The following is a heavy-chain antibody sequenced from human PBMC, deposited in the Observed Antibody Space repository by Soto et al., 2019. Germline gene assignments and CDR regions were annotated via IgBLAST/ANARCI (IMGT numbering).Heavy chain of an antibody. CDR3: TKDIWSTTSQPGY. D-gene: IGHD1-26*01. Sequence: PGGSLRLSCAASGFTFSSYSMNWVRQAPGKGLEWVSSISSSSSYIYYADSVKGRFTISRDNAKNSLYLQMNSLRAEDTALYYCTKDIWSTTSQPGYWGQGTLVTVSS. J-gene: IGHJ4*02. CDR2: ISSSSSYI. CDR1: GFTFSSYS. V-gene: IGHV3-21*04.